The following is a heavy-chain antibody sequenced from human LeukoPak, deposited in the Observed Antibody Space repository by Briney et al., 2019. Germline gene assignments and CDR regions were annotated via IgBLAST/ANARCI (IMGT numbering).Heavy chain of an antibody. J-gene: IGHJ4*02. CDR2: ISSSSSYT. CDR1: GFTFSDYY. V-gene: IGHV3-11*05. D-gene: IGHD3-22*01. CDR3: ARVIKTYDSSGYYYEGYFDY. Sequence: PGGSLRLSCAATGFTFSDYYMSWIRQAPGKGLEWVSYISSSSSYTNYAGSVKGRFTISRDNAKNSLYLQMNSLRAEDTAVYYCARVIKTYDSSGYYYEGYFDYWGQGTLVTVSS.